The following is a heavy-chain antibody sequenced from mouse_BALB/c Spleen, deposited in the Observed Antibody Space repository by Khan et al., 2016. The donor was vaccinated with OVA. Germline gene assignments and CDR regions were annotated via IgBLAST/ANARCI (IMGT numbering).Heavy chain of an antibody. CDR1: GYTFSSSW. J-gene: IGHJ3*01. CDR2: IYPGNDDT. CDR3: AGYYGSRVAY. V-gene: IGHV1-80*01. D-gene: IGHD1-1*01. Sequence: QVQLQQSGAELVRPGSSVKISCKASGYTFSSSWMNWVKQRPGQGLEWIGQIYPGNDDTNYNGKFKGKATLTADKSSRTAYMQLTSLTSKDSAVYFCAGYYGSRVAYWGQGTLVTVSA.